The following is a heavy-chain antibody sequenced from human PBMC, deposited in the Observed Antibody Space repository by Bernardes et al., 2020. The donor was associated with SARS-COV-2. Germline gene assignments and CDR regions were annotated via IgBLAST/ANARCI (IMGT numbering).Heavy chain of an antibody. Sequence: GGSLRLSRAASGFTFNDYWMHWVRQAPEKGLVWVSRINPDGSSTNYADSVKGRFTISRDNAKNTLYLQMNSLGAEDTAVYYCARGSGNYYHDYWGQGTLVTVSS. D-gene: IGHD3-10*01. J-gene: IGHJ4*02. CDR2: INPDGSST. CDR3: ARGSGNYYHDY. CDR1: GFTFNDYW. V-gene: IGHV3-74*01.